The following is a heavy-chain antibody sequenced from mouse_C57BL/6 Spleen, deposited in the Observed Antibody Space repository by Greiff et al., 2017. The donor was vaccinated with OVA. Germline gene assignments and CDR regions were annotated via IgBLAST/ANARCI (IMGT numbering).Heavy chain of an antibody. D-gene: IGHD4-1*01. CDR1: GFTFSDYG. J-gene: IGHJ2*01. Sequence: EVNVVESGGGLVKPGGSLKLSCAASGFTFSDYGMHWVRQAPEKGLEWVAYISSGSSTIYYADTVKGRFTISRDNAKNTLFLHMTSLRSEDTAMYYCARINWDGYFDYWGQGTTLTVSS. CDR2: ISSGSSTI. V-gene: IGHV5-17*01. CDR3: ARINWDGYFDY.